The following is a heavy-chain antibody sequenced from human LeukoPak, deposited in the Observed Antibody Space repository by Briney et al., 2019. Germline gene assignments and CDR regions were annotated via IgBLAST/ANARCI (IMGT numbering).Heavy chain of an antibody. CDR1: GFTFSSYA. Sequence: GGSLRLSCAVSGFTFSSYAMIWVRQAPGRGLVWVSSIGASGDSIYYTDSVKGGFTISRDNSKNTLYLQMSSLRVEGTAVYYCAKIPDVSDYWGQGTLVTVSS. CDR2: IGASGDSI. V-gene: IGHV3-23*01. D-gene: IGHD5/OR15-5a*01. J-gene: IGHJ4*02. CDR3: AKIPDVSDY.